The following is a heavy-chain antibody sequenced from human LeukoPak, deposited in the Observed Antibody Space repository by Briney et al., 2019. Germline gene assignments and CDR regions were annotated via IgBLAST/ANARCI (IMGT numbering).Heavy chain of an antibody. J-gene: IGHJ4*02. CDR2: VQYDGSDK. Sequence: GGSLRLSCGAAGTTFSSYGMHWGRQAPGKGLEWVAFVQYDGSDKYYADSVKGRFTISRDNSKNMVFLQMDSRGAEATSVYYCAKDENIRAGGGPGYWGQGTLVTVSS. CDR1: GTTFSSYG. CDR3: AKDENIRAGGGPGY. V-gene: IGHV3-30*02. D-gene: IGHD6-13*01.